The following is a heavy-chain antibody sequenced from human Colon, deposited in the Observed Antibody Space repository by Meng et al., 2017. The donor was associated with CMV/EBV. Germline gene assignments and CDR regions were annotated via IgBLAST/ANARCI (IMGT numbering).Heavy chain of an antibody. CDR2: IYFNGNV. V-gene: IGHV4-30-4*08. CDR1: GGSISSDNYF. Sequence: GPGLVNPSQTLSFICSVSGGSISSDNYFWSWIRQSPGKGLEWIGYIYFNGNVYYNPSLQSRVTISVDTSKNQFSLKVSSVTATDTAVYYCAREVNRVADSDAFDIWGQGTMVTVSS. D-gene: IGHD6-19*01. J-gene: IGHJ3*02. CDR3: AREVNRVADSDAFDI.